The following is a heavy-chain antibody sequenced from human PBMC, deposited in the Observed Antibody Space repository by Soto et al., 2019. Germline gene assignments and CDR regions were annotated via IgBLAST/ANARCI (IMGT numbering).Heavy chain of an antibody. Sequence: QVQLVQSGAEVKKPGASVKVSCKASGYTFTSYGISWVRQAPGQGLEWMGWISAYNGNTNYAQKLQGRVTMTTDTSTSPAYMELRCLRFDATAVYYCARTWRIAVAGTNNCLDPWGQGTLVTVSS. CDR2: ISAYNGNT. CDR1: GYTFTSYG. J-gene: IGHJ5*02. CDR3: ARTWRIAVAGTNNCLDP. D-gene: IGHD6-19*01. V-gene: IGHV1-18*04.